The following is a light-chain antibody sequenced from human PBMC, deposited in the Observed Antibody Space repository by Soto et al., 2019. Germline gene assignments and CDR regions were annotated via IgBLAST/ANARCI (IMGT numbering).Light chain of an antibody. J-gene: IGKJ1*01. CDR2: GAS. Sequence: EIVMTQSPATLSVSPGERATLSCRASQSVSSNLAWYQQKPGQAPRLLIHGASTRATGVPARFSGSGSGTELTLTISSLQSEDSAVYYCQQYNNWRTFGQGTKVEIK. CDR1: QSVSSN. V-gene: IGKV3-15*01. CDR3: QQYNNWRT.